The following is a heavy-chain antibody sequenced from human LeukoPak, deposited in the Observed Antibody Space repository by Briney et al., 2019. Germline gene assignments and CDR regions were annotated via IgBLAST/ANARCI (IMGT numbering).Heavy chain of an antibody. CDR2: IYTSGST. CDR3: ARSTTSDYDFWSGYQWYFDL. J-gene: IGHJ2*01. Sequence: SQTLSLTCTVSGGSISSYYWSWIRQPAGKGLEWIGRIYTSGSTNYNPSLKSRVTMSVDTSKNQFTLKLSSVTAADTAVYYCARSTTSDYDFWSGYQWYFDLWGRGTLVTVSS. D-gene: IGHD3-3*01. V-gene: IGHV4-4*07. CDR1: GGSISSYY.